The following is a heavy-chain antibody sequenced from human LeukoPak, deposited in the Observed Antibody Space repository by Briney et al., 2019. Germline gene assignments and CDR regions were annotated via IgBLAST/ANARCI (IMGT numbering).Heavy chain of an antibody. Sequence: PSETLSLTCTVSGGSISSSSYYWGWIRQPPGKGLEWIGSIYYSGSTYYNPSLKSRVTISVDTSKNQFSLKLRSVTAADTAVYFCARDCFLRYFDWDDAFDIWGQGTMGTVSS. D-gene: IGHD3-9*01. J-gene: IGHJ3*02. V-gene: IGHV4-39*02. CDR3: ARDCFLRYFDWDDAFDI. CDR1: GGSISSSSYY. CDR2: IYYSGST.